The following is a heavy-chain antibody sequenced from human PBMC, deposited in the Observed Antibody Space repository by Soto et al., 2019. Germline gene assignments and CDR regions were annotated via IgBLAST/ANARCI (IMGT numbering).Heavy chain of an antibody. V-gene: IGHV3-23*01. CDR3: AKDKYYYYYMDV. CDR1: GFTFSSYA. J-gene: IGHJ6*03. CDR2: ISGSGGST. Sequence: GGSLRLSCAASGFTFSSYAMSWLRQAPGKGLEWVSAISGSGGSTYYADSVKGRFTISRDNSKNTLYLQMNSLRAEDTAVYYCAKDKYYYYYMDVWGKGTTVTVSS.